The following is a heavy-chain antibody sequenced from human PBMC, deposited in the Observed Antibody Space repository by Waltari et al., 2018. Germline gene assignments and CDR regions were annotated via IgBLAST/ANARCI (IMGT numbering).Heavy chain of an antibody. CDR1: GGSISGFY. D-gene: IGHD2-21*02. V-gene: IGHV4-59*01. CDR3: ARGGGGDWEWFDP. J-gene: IGHJ5*02. Sequence: QVQLQESGPSLLKPSETLSLICTVSGGSISGFYWSWVRQPPGKGLDWIGYFYYTGRTNGNPDLKSRVTMSVDTDKNQFYLKLRSVTAADTAFDYCARGGGGDWEWFDPWGQGTLVTVAS. CDR2: FYYTGRT.